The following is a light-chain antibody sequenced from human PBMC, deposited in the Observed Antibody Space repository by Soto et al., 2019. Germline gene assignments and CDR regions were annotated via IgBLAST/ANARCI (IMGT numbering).Light chain of an antibody. J-gene: IGKJ2*01. Sequence: LVLTQSPGTLSLSPGERATLSCRASQTVRNSYLAWYQQKLGQPPRLVLYGPSNRATGIPARFSGRGSGTDFSLIISGLEPEDAAMYFCQQYDDSGAQFTFGQGNKLEIK. CDR1: QTVRNSY. V-gene: IGKV3-20*01. CDR2: GPS. CDR3: QQYDDSGAQFT.